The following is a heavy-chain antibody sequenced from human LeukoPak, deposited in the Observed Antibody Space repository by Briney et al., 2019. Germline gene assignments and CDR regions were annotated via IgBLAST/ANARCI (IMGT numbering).Heavy chain of an antibody. CDR3: AKVSGVRGVFDY. CDR2: ISGSGGST. D-gene: IGHD3-10*01. J-gene: IGHJ4*02. CDR1: GFTFSSYA. Sequence: PGGSLRLSCAASGFTFSSYAVSWVRQAPGKGLEWVSAISGSGGSTYYADSVKGRFTISRDNSKNTLYLQMNSLRAEDTAVYYCAKVSGVRGVFDYWGQGTLVTVSS. V-gene: IGHV3-23*01.